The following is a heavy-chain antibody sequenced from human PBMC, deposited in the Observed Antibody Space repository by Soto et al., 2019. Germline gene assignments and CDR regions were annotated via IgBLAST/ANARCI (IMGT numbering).Heavy chain of an antibody. Sequence: NPSESLSLTCAVYVGSCSGYYWSWMRQPPGKGLEWIGEINHSGSTNYNPSLKSRVTISVDTSKNQFSLKLSSVTAADTAVYYCATSGSSTSWSWFDPWGQGTLVTSP. CDR3: ATSGSSTSWSWFDP. V-gene: IGHV4-34*01. J-gene: IGHJ5*02. D-gene: IGHD2-2*01. CDR2: INHSGST. CDR1: VGSCSGYY.